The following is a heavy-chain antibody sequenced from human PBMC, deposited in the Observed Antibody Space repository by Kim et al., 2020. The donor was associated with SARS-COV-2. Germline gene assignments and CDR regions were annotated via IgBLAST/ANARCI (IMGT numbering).Heavy chain of an antibody. J-gene: IGHJ6*02. V-gene: IGHV3-30*07. D-gene: IGHD4-17*01. Sequence: RFTIARDNSKNTLYLQMNSLRAEDTAVYYCAREQGPYGDYGAYYYYGMDVWGQGTTVTVSS. CDR3: AREQGPYGDYGAYYYYGMDV.